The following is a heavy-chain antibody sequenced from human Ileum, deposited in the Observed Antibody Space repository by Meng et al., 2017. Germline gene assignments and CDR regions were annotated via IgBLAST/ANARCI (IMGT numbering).Heavy chain of an antibody. CDR2: INRGGNT. CDR3: ARAWSSSWSFLDF. Sequence: QVQLLQWGAGLLTPSEPLSLTCAVSGGSFSGYYWTWIRQSPGKGLEWIGEINRGGNTNYNPSLKSRITMSVDTSKNQFFLNLTSVTPADTAVYYCARAWSSSWSFLDFWGQGGLVTVSS. V-gene: IGHV4-34*01. CDR1: GGSFSGYY. D-gene: IGHD6-13*01. J-gene: IGHJ4*02.